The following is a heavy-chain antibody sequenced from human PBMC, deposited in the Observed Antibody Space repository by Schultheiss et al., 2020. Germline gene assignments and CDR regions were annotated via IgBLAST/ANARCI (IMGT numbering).Heavy chain of an antibody. J-gene: IGHJ3*02. CDR3: ARYIVVVTAIRRADDAFDI. Sequence: SETLSLTCTVSGGSISSGGYYWSWIRQHPGKGLEWIGRIYTSGSTNYNPSLKSRVTISVDTSKNQFSLKLSSVTAADTAVYYCARYIVVVTAIRRADDAFDIWGQGTMVTVSS. D-gene: IGHD2-21*02. CDR1: GGSISSGGYY. V-gene: IGHV4-61*02. CDR2: IYTSGST.